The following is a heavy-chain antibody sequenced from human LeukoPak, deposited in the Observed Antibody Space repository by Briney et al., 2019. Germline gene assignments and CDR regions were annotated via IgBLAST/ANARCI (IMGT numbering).Heavy chain of an antibody. CDR1: GYSFTSNY. J-gene: IGHJ5*02. CDR2: IYPRDGST. Sequence: GASVKVSRKVSGYSFTSNYIHWVRQAPGQGLEWMGMIYPRDGSTSYAQRFQDRVTITRDTSASTAYMELSSLRSEDTAVYYCARGAPIRVAVAATFDPWGQGTLVTVPS. D-gene: IGHD6-19*01. V-gene: IGHV1-46*01. CDR3: ARGAPIRVAVAATFDP.